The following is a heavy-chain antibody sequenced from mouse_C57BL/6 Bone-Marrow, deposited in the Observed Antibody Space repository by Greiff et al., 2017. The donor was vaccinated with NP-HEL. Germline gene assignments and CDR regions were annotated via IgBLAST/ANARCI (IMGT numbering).Heavy chain of an antibody. CDR1: GFTFSSYA. Sequence: EVHLVESGGGLVKPGGSLKLSCAASGFTFSSYAMSWVRQTPEKRLEWVATISDGGSYTYYPDNVKGRFPISRDNAKNNLYLQMSHLKSEDTAMYYCAIDSHWYFDVWGTGTTVTVSS. V-gene: IGHV5-4*01. D-gene: IGHD6-2*01. J-gene: IGHJ1*03. CDR3: AIDSHWYFDV. CDR2: ISDGGSYT.